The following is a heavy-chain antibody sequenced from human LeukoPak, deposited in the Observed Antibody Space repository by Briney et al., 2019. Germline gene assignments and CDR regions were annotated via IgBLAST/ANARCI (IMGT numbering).Heavy chain of an antibody. D-gene: IGHD3-10*01. Sequence: GGSLRLSCAAYGFTFSSYAMSWVRQAPGKGLEWVSAISGSGGSTYYADSVKGRFTISRDNSKNTLYLQMNSLRAEDTAVYYCAKDAYYYGSGSWNFDYWGQGTLVTVSS. CDR1: GFTFSSYA. V-gene: IGHV3-23*01. CDR2: ISGSGGST. CDR3: AKDAYYYGSGSWNFDY. J-gene: IGHJ4*02.